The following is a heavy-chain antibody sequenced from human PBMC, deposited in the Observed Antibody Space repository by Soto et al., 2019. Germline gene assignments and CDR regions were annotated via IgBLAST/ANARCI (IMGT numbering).Heavy chain of an antibody. CDR2: IYYSGST. V-gene: IGHV4-39*01. CDR3: ARHAITMVELDNWFDP. D-gene: IGHD3-10*01. CDR1: GGSISSSSYY. J-gene: IGHJ5*02. Sequence: SETLSLTCTVSGGSISSSSYYWGWIRQPPGKGLEWIGSIYYSGSTYYNPSLKSRVTISVDTSKNQFSLKLSSVTAADTAVYYCARHAITMVELDNWFDPWGQGTLVTVSS.